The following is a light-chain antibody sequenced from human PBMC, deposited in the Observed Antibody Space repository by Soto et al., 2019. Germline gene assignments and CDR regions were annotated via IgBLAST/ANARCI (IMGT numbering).Light chain of an antibody. CDR1: SGDVGGYNS. CDR3: SSYAGSSNV. V-gene: IGLV2-8*01. J-gene: IGLJ1*01. CDR2: EVN. Sequence: QSALTQPASASGSPGQSITISCTGTSGDVGGYNSVSWYQQHPGKAPKLMIYEVNKRPSGVPDRFSGSKSGNTASLTVSGLQAEDEADYYCSSYAGSSNVFGTGTKLTVL.